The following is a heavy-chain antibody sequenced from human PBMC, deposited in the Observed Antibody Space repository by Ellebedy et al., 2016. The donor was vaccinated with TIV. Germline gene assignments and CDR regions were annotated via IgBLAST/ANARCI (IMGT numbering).Heavy chain of an antibody. CDR2: IIPIFGTA. Sequence: SVKVSXXASGGTFSSYAISWVRQAPGQGLEWMGGIIPIFGTANYAQKFQGRVTITADESTSTAYMELSSLRSEDTAVYYCARAGAYCGGDCYYDYWGQGTLVTVSS. D-gene: IGHD2-21*01. CDR3: ARAGAYCGGDCYYDY. CDR1: GGTFSSYA. J-gene: IGHJ4*02. V-gene: IGHV1-69*13.